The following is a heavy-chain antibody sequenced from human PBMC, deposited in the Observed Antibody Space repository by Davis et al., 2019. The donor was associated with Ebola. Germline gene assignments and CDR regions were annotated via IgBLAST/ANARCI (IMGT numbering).Heavy chain of an antibody. V-gene: IGHV4-34*01. J-gene: IGHJ4*02. CDR2: INHSGST. D-gene: IGHD2-2*01. CDR3: ARDVPAASPFDY. CDR1: GGSFSGYY. Sequence: PSETLSLTCAVYGGSFSGYYWSWIRQPPGKGLGWIGEINHSGSTNYNPSLKSRVTISVDTSKNQFSLKLSSVTAADTAVYYCARDVPAASPFDYWGQGTLVTVSS.